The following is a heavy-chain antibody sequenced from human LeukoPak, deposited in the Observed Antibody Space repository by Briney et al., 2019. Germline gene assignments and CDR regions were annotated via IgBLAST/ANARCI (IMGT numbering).Heavy chain of an antibody. J-gene: IGHJ2*01. CDR3: ARAPTVTTNIIYWYFDL. CDR1: GFTFSSYS. Sequence: GGSLRLSCAAPGFTFSSYSINWVRQAPGKGLEWVSSISSTGNYIYYADSVKGRFTVSRDNAKNSLYLQMNSLRAEHTALYYCARAPTVTTNIIYWYFDLWGRGTLVTVSS. D-gene: IGHD4-17*01. CDR2: ISSTGNYI. V-gene: IGHV3-21*01.